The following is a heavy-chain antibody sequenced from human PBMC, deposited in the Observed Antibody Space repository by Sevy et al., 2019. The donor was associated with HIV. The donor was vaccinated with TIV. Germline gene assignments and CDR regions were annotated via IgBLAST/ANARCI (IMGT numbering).Heavy chain of an antibody. CDR2: VSAYNDYT. V-gene: IGHV1-18*01. D-gene: IGHD3-22*01. Sequence: APVKVSCKASGYTFTRYGISWVRQAPGQGLEWMGWVSAYNDYTNYVQKLQGRVTMTTDTSTSIAYLELRSLRSDDTAVYYCARDRNNYDSSGYPKGMDVWGQGTTVTVSS. J-gene: IGHJ6*02. CDR1: GYTFTRYG. CDR3: ARDRNNYDSSGYPKGMDV.